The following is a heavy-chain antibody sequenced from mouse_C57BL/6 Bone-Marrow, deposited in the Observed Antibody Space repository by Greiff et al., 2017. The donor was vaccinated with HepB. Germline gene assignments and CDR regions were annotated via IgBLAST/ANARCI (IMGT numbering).Heavy chain of an antibody. CDR3: ARFHWYFDV. V-gene: IGHV1-59*01. CDR2: IDPSDSYT. CDR1: GYTFTSYW. J-gene: IGHJ1*03. Sequence: VQLQQPGAELVRPGTSVKLSCKASGYTFTSYWMHWVKQRPGQGLEWIGVIDPSDSYTNYNQKFKGKATLTVDPSSSPAYMQLSSLTSEDSAVYYCARFHWYFDVWGTGTTVTVSS.